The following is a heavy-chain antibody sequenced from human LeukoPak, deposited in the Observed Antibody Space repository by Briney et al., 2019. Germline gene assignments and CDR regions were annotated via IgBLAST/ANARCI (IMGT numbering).Heavy chain of an antibody. D-gene: IGHD3-10*01. CDR3: ARGGSGSYYAIRMDV. Sequence: SETLSLTCIVSGGSISSSSYYWGWIRQPPGKGLEWIGSIYYTGSTYYNPSLKSRVTISVDTSKNQFSLKLSSVTAADTAVYYCARGGSGSYYAIRMDVWGKRTTVTISS. CDR1: GGSISSSSYY. CDR2: IYYTGST. V-gene: IGHV4-39*01. J-gene: IGHJ6*03.